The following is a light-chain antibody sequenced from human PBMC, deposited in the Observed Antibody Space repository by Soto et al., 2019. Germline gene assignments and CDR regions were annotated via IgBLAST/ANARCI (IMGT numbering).Light chain of an antibody. Sequence: QSALTQPPSASGSPGQSVTFSCTGTSNDVGGYNYVSWYQQHPGKAPKLMISEISKRPSGVPDRFSGSKSGNTASLTVSGLQAADEADYYCSSFAGSNVLVVGRGTKLTVL. CDR3: SSFAGSNVLV. CDR1: SNDVGGYNY. CDR2: EIS. J-gene: IGLJ2*01. V-gene: IGLV2-8*01.